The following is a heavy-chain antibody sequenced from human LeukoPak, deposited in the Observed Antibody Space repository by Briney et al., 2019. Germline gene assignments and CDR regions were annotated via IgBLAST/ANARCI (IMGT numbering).Heavy chain of an antibody. Sequence: GGSLRLSCAASGFTFSNAWMSLVRQAPGKGLEWVGRIKSKTDGGTTDYAAPVKGRFTISRDDSKNTLYLQMNSLKTEDTAVYYCTTAGYSYGYGVHNWFDPWGQGTLVTVSS. CDR2: IKSKTDGGTT. V-gene: IGHV3-15*01. CDR3: TTAGYSYGYGVHNWFDP. D-gene: IGHD5-18*01. CDR1: GFTFSNAW. J-gene: IGHJ5*02.